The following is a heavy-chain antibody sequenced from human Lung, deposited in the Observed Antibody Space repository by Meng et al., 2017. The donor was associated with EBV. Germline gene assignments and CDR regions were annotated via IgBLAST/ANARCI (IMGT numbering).Heavy chain of an antibody. CDR2: ISHSGTT. Sequence: QLQAWVPGGVTPSGAVSLSGAFAGTTISNNNWWSCLRQPPGKVLACGGEISHSGTTIYTPALKSRVTISVDKSKNQFSLKLTSVTAADTAVYYCARIEGYDRLYYFGQWGRGTLVTVSS. CDR1: GTTISNNNW. CDR3: ARIEGYDRLYYFGQ. J-gene: IGHJ4*02. V-gene: IGHV4-4*02. D-gene: IGHD5-12*01.